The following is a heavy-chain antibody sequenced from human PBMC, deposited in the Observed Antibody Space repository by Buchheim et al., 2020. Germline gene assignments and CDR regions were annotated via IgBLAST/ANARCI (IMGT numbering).Heavy chain of an antibody. Sequence: QVQLVESGGGVVQPGRSLRLSCAASGFNFISYGMHWVRQAPGKGLEWVAVIWYDGSYKYYAESVKGRFTISRDNSKNTLYLQMNSLSAEDTAVYYCARVSGGTYLNYFDYWGQGAL. CDR1: GFNFISYG. CDR2: IWYDGSYK. CDR3: ARVSGGTYLNYFDY. J-gene: IGHJ4*02. D-gene: IGHD1-26*01. V-gene: IGHV3-33*01.